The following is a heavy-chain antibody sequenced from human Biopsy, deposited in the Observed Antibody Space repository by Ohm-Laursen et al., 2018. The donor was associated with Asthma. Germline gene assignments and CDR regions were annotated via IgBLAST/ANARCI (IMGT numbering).Heavy chain of an antibody. Sequence: SSVKVSCKASGGTFSSYAISWVRQAPGQGLEWMGGIIPIFDTANYAQKFQGRVTITADESTSTAYMELSSLRSEDTAVYYCARERIAARQRRYYFDYWGQGTLVTVSS. CDR1: GGTFSSYA. J-gene: IGHJ4*02. CDR2: IIPIFDTA. CDR3: ARERIAARQRRYYFDY. D-gene: IGHD6-6*01. V-gene: IGHV1-69*01.